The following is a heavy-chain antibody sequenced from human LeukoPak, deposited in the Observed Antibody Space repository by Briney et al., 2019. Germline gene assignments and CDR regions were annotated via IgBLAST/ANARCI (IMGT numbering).Heavy chain of an antibody. J-gene: IGHJ4*02. V-gene: IGHV4-30-4*01. CDR3: ARGVGYCSGGSCFHFDY. Sequence: PSQTLSLTCTVSGGSISSGDYYWSWIRQPPGKGLEWIGYIYYSGSTYYNPSLKSRVTISVDTSKNQFSLKLSSVTAADTAVYYCARGVGYCSGGSCFHFDYWGQGTLVTVSS. D-gene: IGHD2-15*01. CDR1: GGSISSGDYY. CDR2: IYYSGST.